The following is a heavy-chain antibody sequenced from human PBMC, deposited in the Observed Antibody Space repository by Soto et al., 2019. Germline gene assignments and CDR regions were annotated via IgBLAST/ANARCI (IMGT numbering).Heavy chain of an antibody. D-gene: IGHD3-10*01. CDR2: INEDGRIT. CDR1: GFTFSTNW. V-gene: IGHV3-74*01. J-gene: IGHJ4*02. CDR3: ARDIGGVGSH. Sequence: EVQLVESGGGLVQPGGSLRLSCAASGFTFSTNWMHWVRQVAGKGLIWVSRINEDGRITDYADSAKGGFTISRDNAKNTLYLQMNSLRDEDTAVYYCARDIGGVGSHWGQGTLVTVAS.